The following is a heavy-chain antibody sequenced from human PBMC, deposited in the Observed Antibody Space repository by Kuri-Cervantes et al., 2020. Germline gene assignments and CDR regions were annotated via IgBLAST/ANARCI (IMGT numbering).Heavy chain of an antibody. CDR2: IKQDGSEK. CDR1: GFTFSSYW. CDR3: AKEISPFNAFDI. Sequence: GESLKISCAASGFTFSSYWMSWVRQAPGKGLEWVANIKQDGSEKYYVDSVKGRFTISRDNAKNSLYLQINSLRAEDTAVYFCAKEISPFNAFDIWGQGTMVTVSS. V-gene: IGHV3-7*01. J-gene: IGHJ3*02.